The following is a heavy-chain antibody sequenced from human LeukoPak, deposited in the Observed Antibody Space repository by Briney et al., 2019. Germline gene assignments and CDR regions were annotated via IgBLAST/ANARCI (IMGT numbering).Heavy chain of an antibody. J-gene: IGHJ5*02. CDR2: IYYSGST. V-gene: IGHV4-59*01. CDR1: GGSISSYY. Sequence: SETLSLTCTVSGGSISSYYWSWIRQPPGKGLEWIGYIYYSGSTNYNPSLKSRVTISVDTSKNQFSLKLSSVTAADTAVYYCARDLPFFGYNDNWFDPWGQGTLVTVSS. CDR3: ARDLPFFGYNDNWFDP. D-gene: IGHD5-18*01.